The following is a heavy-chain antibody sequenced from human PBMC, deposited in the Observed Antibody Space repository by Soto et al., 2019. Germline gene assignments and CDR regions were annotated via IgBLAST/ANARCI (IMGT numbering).Heavy chain of an antibody. CDR1: GGTFSSYA. CDR2: IIPIFGTA. D-gene: IGHD2-15*01. V-gene: IGHV1-69*06. Sequence: QVQLVQSGAEVKKPGSSVKVSCKASGGTFSSYAISWVRQAPGQGLEWMGGIIPIFGTANYAQKFQGRVTITGDKSTSAAYMELSSLRSEDTVVYHCARAGGYCSGGSCSDYWGQGTLVTVSS. CDR3: ARAGGYCSGGSCSDY. J-gene: IGHJ4*02.